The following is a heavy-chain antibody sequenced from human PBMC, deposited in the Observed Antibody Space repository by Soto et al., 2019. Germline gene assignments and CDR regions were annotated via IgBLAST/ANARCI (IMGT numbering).Heavy chain of an antibody. CDR2: IYYSGST. J-gene: IGHJ4*02. CDR3: AATVTDRPYYFDY. V-gene: IGHV4-31*03. D-gene: IGHD4-17*01. Sequence: VQLQESGPGLVKPSQTLSLTCTVSGGSISSGGYYWSWIRQHPGQGMEWIGYIYYSGSTYYNPSLKSRVTISVDTSTNPFSLKLSSVTAADTAVYYCAATVTDRPYYFDYWGQGTLVTVSS. CDR1: GGSISSGGYY.